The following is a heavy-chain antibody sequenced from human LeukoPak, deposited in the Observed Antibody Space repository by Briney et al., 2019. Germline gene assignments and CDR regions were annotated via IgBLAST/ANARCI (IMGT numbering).Heavy chain of an antibody. CDR1: GGTFSSYA. CDR3: ARDLGDITMVRGVNNYYYYYMDV. CDR2: IIPIFGTA. Sequence: SVKVSCKASGGTFSSYAISWVRQAPGQGLEWMRGIIPIFGTANYAQKFQGRVTITADESTSTAYMELSSLRSEDTAVYYCARDLGDITMVRGVNNYYYYYMDVWGKGTTVTVSS. V-gene: IGHV1-69*01. D-gene: IGHD3-10*01. J-gene: IGHJ6*03.